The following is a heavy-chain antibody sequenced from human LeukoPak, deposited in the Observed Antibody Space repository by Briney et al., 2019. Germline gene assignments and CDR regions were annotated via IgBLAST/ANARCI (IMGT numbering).Heavy chain of an antibody. V-gene: IGHV3-7*03. J-gene: IGHJ4*02. CDR1: GFTFSSYW. Sequence: PGGSLRLSCAASGFTFSSYWMSWVRQAPGKGLEWVPNIKEDGSEKYYVDSVKGRFTISRDNAKNSLHLQMNSLRAEDTAVYYCASDGYSYGSDLRGHWGQGTLVTVSS. D-gene: IGHD5-18*01. CDR2: IKEDGSEK. CDR3: ASDGYSYGSDLRGH.